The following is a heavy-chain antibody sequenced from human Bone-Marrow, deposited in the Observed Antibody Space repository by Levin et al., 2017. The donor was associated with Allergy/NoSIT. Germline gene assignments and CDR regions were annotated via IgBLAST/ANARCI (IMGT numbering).Heavy chain of an antibody. Sequence: GESLKISCAASGFTFSSYGMHWVRQAPGKGLEWVAVIWYDGSNKYYADSVKGRFTISRDNSKNTLYLQMNSLRAEDTAVYYCAREAQWGYYDSSGYAPGAFDIWGQGTMVTVSS. CDR2: IWYDGSNK. D-gene: IGHD3-22*01. CDR3: AREAQWGYYDSSGYAPGAFDI. V-gene: IGHV3-33*01. J-gene: IGHJ3*02. CDR1: GFTFSSYG.